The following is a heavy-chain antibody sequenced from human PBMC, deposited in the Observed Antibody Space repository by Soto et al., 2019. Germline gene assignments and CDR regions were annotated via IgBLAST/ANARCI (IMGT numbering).Heavy chain of an antibody. CDR2: ISGSGGTT. V-gene: IGHV3-23*01. Sequence: GGSLRLSCAASGFPFSTGYMTWVPQAPGGGLEWVSVISGSGGTTHYADSVKGRFTISRDNSKNTLYLQMDSLRAEDTSVYYCAKLLIVLERDAFDIWGQGTMVTVSS. CDR3: AKLLIVLERDAFDI. CDR1: GFPFSTGY. D-gene: IGHD3-22*01. J-gene: IGHJ3*02.